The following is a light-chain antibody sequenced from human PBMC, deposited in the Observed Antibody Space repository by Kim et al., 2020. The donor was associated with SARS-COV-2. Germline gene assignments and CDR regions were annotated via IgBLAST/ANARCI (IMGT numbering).Light chain of an antibody. CDR1: NIGSKS. CDR3: QVWDSSSDHVV. J-gene: IGLJ2*01. V-gene: IGLV3-21*04. CDR2: YDS. Sequence: SYELTQPPSVSVAPGKTARITCGGNNIGSKSVHWYQQKPGQAPVLVIYYDSDRPSGIPERFSGSNSGNTATLTISRVEAGDEAGYYCQVWDSSSDHVVF.